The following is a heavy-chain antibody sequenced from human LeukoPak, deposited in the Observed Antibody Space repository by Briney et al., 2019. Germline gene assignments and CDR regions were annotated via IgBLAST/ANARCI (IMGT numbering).Heavy chain of an antibody. Sequence: ASVKVSCKASGYTFTGYYMHWVRQAPGQGLEWMGRINPNSGGTNYAQKFQGRVTMTRDTPISTAYMELSRLRSDDTAVYYCARGASSGWNFDYRGQGTLVTVSS. J-gene: IGHJ4*02. D-gene: IGHD6-19*01. CDR2: INPNSGGT. V-gene: IGHV1-2*06. CDR1: GYTFTGYY. CDR3: ARGASSGWNFDY.